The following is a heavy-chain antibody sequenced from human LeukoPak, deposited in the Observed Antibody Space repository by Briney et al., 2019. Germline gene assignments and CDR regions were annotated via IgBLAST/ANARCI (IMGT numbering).Heavy chain of an antibody. Sequence: GGSLRLSCAASGFTFSSYGMHWVRQAPGKGLEWVAVIWYDGSKKYYADSVKGRFTISRDNSKNTLYLQMNSLRAEDTAVYYCARTHSSGWYYFDYWGQGTLVTVSS. D-gene: IGHD6-19*01. CDR3: ARTHSSGWYYFDY. J-gene: IGHJ4*02. V-gene: IGHV3-33*01. CDR1: GFTFSSYG. CDR2: IWYDGSKK.